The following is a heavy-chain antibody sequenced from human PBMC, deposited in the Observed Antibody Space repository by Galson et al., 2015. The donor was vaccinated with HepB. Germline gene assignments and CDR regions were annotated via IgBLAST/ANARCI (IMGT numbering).Heavy chain of an antibody. CDR3: ARRYESMKYCSGGSCYIDDAFDI. Sequence: SLRLSCAASGFTFSSYAMHWVRQAPGKGLEWVAVISYDGSNKYYADSVKGRFTISRDNSRNTLYLQMNSLRAEDTAMYYCARRYESMKYCSGGSCYIDDAFDIWGQGTMVTVSS. D-gene: IGHD2-15*01. CDR1: GFTFSSYA. J-gene: IGHJ3*02. CDR2: ISYDGSNK. V-gene: IGHV3-30*04.